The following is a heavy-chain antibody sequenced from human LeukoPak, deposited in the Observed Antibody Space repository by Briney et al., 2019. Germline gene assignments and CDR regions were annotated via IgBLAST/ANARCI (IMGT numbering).Heavy chain of an antibody. CDR1: GGSISSYY. J-gene: IGHJ2*01. CDR3: ARDPVDQPYWFFDL. V-gene: IGHV4-59*01. D-gene: IGHD2-2*01. CDR2: IYYSGST. Sequence: SETLSLTCTVSGGSISSYYWSWIRQPPGKGLEWIGYIYYSGSTNYNPSLKSRVTISVDTSKNQFSLKLSSVTAADTAVYYCARDPVDQPYWFFDLWGRGTLVTVSS.